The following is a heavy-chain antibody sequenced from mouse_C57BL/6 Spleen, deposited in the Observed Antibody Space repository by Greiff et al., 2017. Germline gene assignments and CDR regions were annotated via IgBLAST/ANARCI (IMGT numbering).Heavy chain of an antibody. D-gene: IGHD1-1*01. V-gene: IGHV1-18*01. CDR3: ARCGITTGVEGYVEV. CDR1: GYTFTDYN. CDR2: INPNNGGT. Sequence: VQLQQSGPELVKPGASVKIPCKASGYTFTDYNMDWVKQSHGKSLEWIGDINPNNGGTIYNQKFKGKATLTVDKSSSTAYMERRSLTSEDTAVYYCARCGITTGVEGYVEVWGTGTTVTVAS. J-gene: IGHJ1*03.